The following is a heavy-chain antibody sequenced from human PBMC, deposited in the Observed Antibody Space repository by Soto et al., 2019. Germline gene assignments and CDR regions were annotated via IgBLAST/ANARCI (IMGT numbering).Heavy chain of an antibody. Sequence: QVQLVQSGAEVKKPGASVKVSCKASGYTFTSYGISWVRQAPGQGLEWMGWISAYNGNTNYAQKLQGRVTMTTDASTSTAYMELRSLRSDDTAVYYCARDRRLNMGGSSNWFDPWGQGTLVTVSS. CDR3: ARDRRLNMGGSSNWFDP. CDR2: ISAYNGNT. J-gene: IGHJ5*02. D-gene: IGHD3-16*01. CDR1: GYTFTSYG. V-gene: IGHV1-18*01.